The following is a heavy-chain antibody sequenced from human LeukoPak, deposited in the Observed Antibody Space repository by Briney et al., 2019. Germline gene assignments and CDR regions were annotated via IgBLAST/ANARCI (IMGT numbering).Heavy chain of an antibody. CDR3: ARDPPMYYYDSSGYYHPFDY. Sequence: SETLSLTCAVYGGSFSGYYWSWIRQPPGKGLEWIGEINHSGSTNCNPSLKSRVTISVDTSKNQFSLKLSSVTAADTAVYYCARDPPMYYYDSSGYYHPFDYWGQGTLVTVSS. CDR2: INHSGST. V-gene: IGHV4-34*01. D-gene: IGHD3-22*01. J-gene: IGHJ4*02. CDR1: GGSFSGYY.